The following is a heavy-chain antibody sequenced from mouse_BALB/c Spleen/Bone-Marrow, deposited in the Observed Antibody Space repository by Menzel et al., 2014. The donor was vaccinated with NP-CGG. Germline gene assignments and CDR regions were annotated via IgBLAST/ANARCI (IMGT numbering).Heavy chain of an antibody. CDR2: INPSTGYT. Sequence: VQLQQSGAELAKPGASVKMSCKASGYTFTSYWMHWVKQRPGQGLEWIGYINPSTGYTEYNQKFKDKATLTADKSSSTAYMQLSSLTSEDSAVYYCARQITTVDYAMDYWGQGTSVTVS. CDR3: ARQITTVDYAMDY. V-gene: IGHV1-7*01. CDR1: GYTFTSYW. J-gene: IGHJ4*01. D-gene: IGHD1-1*01.